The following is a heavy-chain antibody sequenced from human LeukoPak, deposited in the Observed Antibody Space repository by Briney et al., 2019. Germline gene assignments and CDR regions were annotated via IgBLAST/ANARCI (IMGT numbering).Heavy chain of an antibody. V-gene: IGHV4-39*01. J-gene: IGHJ4*02. CDR3: AREYYYDSSGSLNLNFDY. CDR1: GGSISSSSYY. Sequence: SETLSLTCTVSGGSISSSSYYWGWIRQPPGKGLEWIGSIYYSGSTYYNPSLKSRVTISVDTSKNQFSLKLSSVTAADTAVYYCAREYYYDSSGSLNLNFDYWGQGTLVTVSS. CDR2: IYYSGST. D-gene: IGHD3-22*01.